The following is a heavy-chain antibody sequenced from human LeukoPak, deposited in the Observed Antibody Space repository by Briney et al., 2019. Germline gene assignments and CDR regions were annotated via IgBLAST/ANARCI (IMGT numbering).Heavy chain of an antibody. D-gene: IGHD3-9*01. CDR2: IRSKAYGGTT. CDR1: GFTFSSYA. J-gene: IGHJ4*02. V-gene: IGHV3-49*04. CDR3: TRDKSGYDILTGYYRAGVDY. Sequence: QPGGSLRLSCAASGFTFSSYAMSWVRQAPGKGLEWVGFIRSKAYGGTTEYAASVKGRFTISRDDSKSIAYLQMNSLKTEDTAVYYCTRDKSGYDILTGYYRAGVDYWGQGTLVTVSS.